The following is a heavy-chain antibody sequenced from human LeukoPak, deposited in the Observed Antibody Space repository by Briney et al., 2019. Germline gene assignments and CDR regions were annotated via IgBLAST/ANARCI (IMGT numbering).Heavy chain of an antibody. D-gene: IGHD2-15*01. V-gene: IGHV3-23*01. CDR3: AKDRLYCSGGSCNYDAFDI. J-gene: IGHJ3*02. Sequence: SGGSLRLSCAASGFTFSSYAMSWVRQAPGKGLEWVSAISGSGGSTYYADSVKGRFTISRDNSKNTPYLQMNSLRAEDTAVYYCAKDRLYCSGGSCNYDAFDIWGQGTMVTVSS. CDR1: GFTFSSYA. CDR2: ISGSGGST.